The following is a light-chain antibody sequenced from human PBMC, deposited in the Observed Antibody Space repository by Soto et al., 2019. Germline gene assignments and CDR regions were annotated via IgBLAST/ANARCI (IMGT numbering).Light chain of an antibody. CDR3: QQYSNWPSIT. CDR2: GAS. J-gene: IGKJ5*01. CDR1: QSVGSN. Sequence: EIVMTQSPATLSVSPGERATLSCRAGQSVGSNLAWYQQKPGQTPRRLIYGASTGASGTPARFSGRGSRTEFTFTISSLQPEEFAVNFCQQYSNWPSITFGQGTRLQ. V-gene: IGKV3-15*01.